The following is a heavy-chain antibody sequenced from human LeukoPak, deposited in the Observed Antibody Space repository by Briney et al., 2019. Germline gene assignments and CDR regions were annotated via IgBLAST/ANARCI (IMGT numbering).Heavy chain of an antibody. CDR3: ASRYSSSWYPMDV. CDR1: GYTFTKNG. D-gene: IGHD6-13*01. CDR2: INTDTGNP. V-gene: IGHV7-4-1*02. Sequence: GASVKVSCKASGYTFTKNGVYWVRQPPGQGLERMGWINTDTGNPTYAQGFPRRFVFSLDTSVSTTYLQISSLKPEDTAVYYCASRYSSSWYPMDVWRKGTTVTISS. J-gene: IGHJ6*04.